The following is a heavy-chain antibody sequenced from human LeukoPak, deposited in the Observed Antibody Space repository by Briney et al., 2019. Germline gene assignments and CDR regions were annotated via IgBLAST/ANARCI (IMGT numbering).Heavy chain of an antibody. J-gene: IGHJ4*02. D-gene: IGHD2-8*01. V-gene: IGHV4-31*03. CDR2: IYYSGST. CDR1: GGSINSGDYY. Sequence: PSETLSLTCTVSGGSINSGDYYWSWIRQRPGKGLEWIRYIYYSGSTSYRPSLKSRVTISVDTSKNQFSLRLTSVTAADTAVYYCARDRNGAVDYWGQGTLVTVSS. CDR3: ARDRNGAVDY.